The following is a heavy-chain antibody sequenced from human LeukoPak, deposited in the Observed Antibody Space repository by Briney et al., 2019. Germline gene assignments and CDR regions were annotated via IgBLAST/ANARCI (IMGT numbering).Heavy chain of an antibody. D-gene: IGHD1-26*01. J-gene: IGHJ4*02. CDR1: GFTLSTNA. CDR3: AKDVGKWESLHFFDY. CDR2: ISGSVAST. Sequence: PGGSLRLSCLTSGFTLSTNAMSWVRQAPGKGLEWVSGISGSVASTYYADSVKGRFTICRDDSRNTLYLQMNSLRGDDTAVYYCAKDVGKWESLHFFDYWGQGTLVTVSS. V-gene: IGHV3-23*01.